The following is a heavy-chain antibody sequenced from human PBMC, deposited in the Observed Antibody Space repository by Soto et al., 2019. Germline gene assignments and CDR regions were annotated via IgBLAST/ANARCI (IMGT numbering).Heavy chain of an antibody. J-gene: IGHJ6*02. D-gene: IGHD2-2*02. CDR1: CVTFISYS. CDR2: INSSSSTI. CDR3: ARIPATLYGMDV. Sequence: GGALSLSCAFSCVTFISYSRNWVRQAPGKGLEWLSYINSSSSTIYDADSMKGRFTISRDNAKNSLYLQINILRDEDTAVYYCARIPATLYGMDVWGQGTTVTVSS. V-gene: IGHV3-48*02.